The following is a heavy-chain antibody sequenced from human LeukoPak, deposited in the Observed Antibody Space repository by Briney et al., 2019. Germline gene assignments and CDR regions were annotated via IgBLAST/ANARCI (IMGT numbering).Heavy chain of an antibody. D-gene: IGHD3-22*01. CDR1: GDSISSNNYY. J-gene: IGHJ4*02. CDR3: ARYYYDSGDFYTPPH. CDR2: LYYSGST. Sequence: PSETLSLTCAVSGDSISSNNYYWGWIRQPPGKELEWIGSLYYSGSTYYNPSLRSRVTISVDSSNNQFSLRLSSVTAADTAVYYCARYYYDSGDFYTPPHWGQGILVTVSS. V-gene: IGHV4-39*01.